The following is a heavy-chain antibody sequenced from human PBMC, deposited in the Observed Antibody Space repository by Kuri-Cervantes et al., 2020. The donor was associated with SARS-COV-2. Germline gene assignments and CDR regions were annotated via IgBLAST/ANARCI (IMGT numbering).Heavy chain of an antibody. Sequence: GESLKISCTASGFTFGDYAMSWVHQAPGKGLEWAANIKQDGSEKYYVDSVKGRFTISRDNAKNSLYLQMNSLRAEDTAVYYCAKMRGYSSSWVDYWGQGTLVTVSS. CDR2: IKQDGSEK. J-gene: IGHJ4*02. D-gene: IGHD6-13*01. CDR1: GFTFGDYA. V-gene: IGHV3-7*03. CDR3: AKMRGYSSSWVDY.